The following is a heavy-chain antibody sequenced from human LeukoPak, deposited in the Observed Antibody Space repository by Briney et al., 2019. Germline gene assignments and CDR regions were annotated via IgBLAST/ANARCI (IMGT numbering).Heavy chain of an antibody. CDR3: ARGRYSSGWYHDF. D-gene: IGHD6-19*01. V-gene: IGHV3-7*04. CDR2: IKHDGTET. Sequence: GGSLRLSCAASGFTLSNFWMTWVRQAPGKGREWVANIKHDGTETKYVDSVKGRFTISRDNAKNSLYLQMNSLSAEDTAVYLCARGRYSSGWYHDFWGQGALVTVSS. J-gene: IGHJ4*02. CDR1: GFTLSNFW.